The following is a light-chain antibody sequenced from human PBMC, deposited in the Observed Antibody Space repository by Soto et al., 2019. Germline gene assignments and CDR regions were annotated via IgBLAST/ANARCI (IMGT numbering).Light chain of an antibody. J-gene: IGKJ1*01. Sequence: DIQMTQSPSSLSASVGDRVTITCRASEGISNYLALYQQKPGKVPKLLIYGASTLPSGVPSRISGSGSGTDFTLTISSLQPEDVATYYCQKYNRDPRTFGQGSKVEIK. V-gene: IGKV1-27*01. CDR2: GAS. CDR1: EGISNY. CDR3: QKYNRDPRT.